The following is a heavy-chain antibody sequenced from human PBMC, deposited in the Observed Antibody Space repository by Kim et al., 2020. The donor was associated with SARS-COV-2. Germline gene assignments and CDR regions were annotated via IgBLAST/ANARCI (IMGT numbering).Heavy chain of an antibody. D-gene: IGHD3-9*01. J-gene: IGHJ4*02. CDR2: IWYDGSNK. CDR3: ARDGGEYYDILTGYSPPTSDRSRIDY. Sequence: GGSLRLSCAASGFTFSSYGMHWVRQAPGKGLEWVAVIWYDGSNKYYADSVKGRFTISRDNSKNTLYLQMNSLRAEDTAVYYCARDGGEYYDILTGYSPPTSDRSRIDYWGQGTLVPVSS. V-gene: IGHV3-33*01. CDR1: GFTFSSYG.